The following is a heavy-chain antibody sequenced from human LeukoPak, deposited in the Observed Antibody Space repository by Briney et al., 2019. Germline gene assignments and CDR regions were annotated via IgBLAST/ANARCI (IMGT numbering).Heavy chain of an antibody. V-gene: IGHV1-69*04. J-gene: IGHJ6*02. CDR1: GGTFSSYT. CDR2: IIPILGIA. CDR3: ARDYQAVAGTSYYYGMDV. D-gene: IGHD6-19*01. Sequence: SVKVSCKASGGTFSSYTISWVRQAPGQGLEWMGRIIPILGIANYAQKFQGRVTIAADKSTSTAYMELSSLRSEDTAVYYCARDYQAVAGTSYYYGMDVWGQGTTVTVSS.